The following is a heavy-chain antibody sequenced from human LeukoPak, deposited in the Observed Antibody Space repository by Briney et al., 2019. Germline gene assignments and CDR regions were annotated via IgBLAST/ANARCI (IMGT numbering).Heavy chain of an antibody. V-gene: IGHV3-23*01. Sequence: GGSLRLSCEASEFTFSNYAMSWVRQAPGKGLEWVSIINNSGVHTSYADSVKGRFTISRDNSKNTLYLQMNSLRAEDTAVYYCARFGVDYHAWYFDYWGQGTLVTVSS. CDR3: ARFGVDYHAWYFDY. J-gene: IGHJ4*02. CDR2: INNSGVHT. D-gene: IGHD4-11*01. CDR1: EFTFSNYA.